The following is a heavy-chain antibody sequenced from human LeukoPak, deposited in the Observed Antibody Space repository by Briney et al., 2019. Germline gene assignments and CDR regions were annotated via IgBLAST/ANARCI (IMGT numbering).Heavy chain of an antibody. D-gene: IGHD6-6*01. Sequence: GGSLRLSCTGSGFTFGDYAMSWFRQAPGKGLEWVSFIRSRVYAETTEYAASVKGRFTNSRDDSKSIAYLQMNSLKTEDTAVYYCQKYSSSSFDFWGQGTLVTVSS. CDR3: QKYSSSSFDF. CDR2: IRSRVYAETT. CDR1: GFTFGDYA. V-gene: IGHV3-49*03. J-gene: IGHJ4*02.